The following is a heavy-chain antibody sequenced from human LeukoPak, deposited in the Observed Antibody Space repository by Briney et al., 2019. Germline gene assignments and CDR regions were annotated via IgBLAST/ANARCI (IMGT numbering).Heavy chain of an antibody. J-gene: IGHJ5*02. Sequence: SETLSLTCTVSGYSISSGYYWSWIRQPAGKGLEWIGRIYTSGSTNYNPSLKSRVTMSVDTSKNQFSLKLSSVTAADTAVYYCARVNYDYVWGSYHQYNWFDPWGQGTLVTVSS. D-gene: IGHD3-16*02. V-gene: IGHV4-4*07. CDR1: GYSISSGYY. CDR2: IYTSGST. CDR3: ARVNYDYVWGSYHQYNWFDP.